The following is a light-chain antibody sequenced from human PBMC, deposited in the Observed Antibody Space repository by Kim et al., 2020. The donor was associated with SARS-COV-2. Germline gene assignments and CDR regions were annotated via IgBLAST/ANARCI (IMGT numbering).Light chain of an antibody. CDR3: KSFTSSRTVI. CDR1: SSDVGGYKY. CDR2: DVT. V-gene: IGLV2-14*03. Sequence: QAITISCTGTSSDVGGYKYVSWYQQHPGKAPKLIIYDVTHRPSGISNRFSGFKSGNTAYLTISGLQAEDEADYYCKSFTSSRTVIFGGGTKVTVL. J-gene: IGLJ2*01.